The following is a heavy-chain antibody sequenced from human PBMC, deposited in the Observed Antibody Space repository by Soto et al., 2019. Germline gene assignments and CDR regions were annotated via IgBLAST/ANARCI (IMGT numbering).Heavy chain of an antibody. CDR2: IWYDGSNK. D-gene: IGHD3-3*01. Sequence: QVQLVESGGGVVQPGRSLRLSCAASGFTFSSYGMHWVRQAPGTGLEWVAVIWYDGSNKYYADSVKGRFTISRDNSKNTLYLQRNSRRAEDTAVYYGARTYYDCGSGRNDAFDIWGQGTMVTVSS. CDR3: ARTYYDCGSGRNDAFDI. CDR1: GFTFSSYG. V-gene: IGHV3-33*01. J-gene: IGHJ3*02.